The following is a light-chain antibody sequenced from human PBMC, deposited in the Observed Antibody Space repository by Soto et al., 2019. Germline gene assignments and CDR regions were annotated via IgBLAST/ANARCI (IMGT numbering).Light chain of an antibody. CDR2: GAS. Sequence: EIVLTQSPGTLSLSPGERATLSCRASQSVSSSYLAWYQQKPGQAPRRLIYGASSRATGIPDRFSGSGSGTDFTLTISRLDPEDFAVYYCQQYGSSPARFGQGTKV. V-gene: IGKV3-20*01. J-gene: IGKJ1*01. CDR1: QSVSSSY. CDR3: QQYGSSPAR.